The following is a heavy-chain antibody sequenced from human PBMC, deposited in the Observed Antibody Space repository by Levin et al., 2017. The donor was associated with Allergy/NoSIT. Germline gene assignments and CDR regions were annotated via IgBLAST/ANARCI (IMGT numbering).Heavy chain of an antibody. V-gene: IGHV3-48*02. Sequence: GESLKISCAASGFTLSDYGMNWVRQAPGKGLEWLSYINRGGRTIYYADSLKGRFTISRDTAKNSLYLQMNSLRDEDTAVYYCARDRQNSWSIDYWGQGTLVTVSS. CDR2: INRGGRTI. J-gene: IGHJ4*02. D-gene: IGHD6-13*01. CDR1: GFTLSDYG. CDR3: ARDRQNSWSIDY.